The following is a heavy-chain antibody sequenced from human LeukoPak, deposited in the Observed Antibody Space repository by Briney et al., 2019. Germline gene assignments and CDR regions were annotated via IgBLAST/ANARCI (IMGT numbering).Heavy chain of an antibody. CDR1: GFSFSSFA. Sequence: GWSLILSCAASGFSFSSFAMTWVRQAPGKGLEWVSGISGSGHSAYSADSGKGRFTISRDNSKNTLYLQMNSLRAEDTALYYCANARERYSSSSSDHYFEYWGQGTLVTVSS. CDR3: ANARERYSSSSSDHYFEY. V-gene: IGHV3-23*01. J-gene: IGHJ4*02. CDR2: ISGSGHSA. D-gene: IGHD6-13*01.